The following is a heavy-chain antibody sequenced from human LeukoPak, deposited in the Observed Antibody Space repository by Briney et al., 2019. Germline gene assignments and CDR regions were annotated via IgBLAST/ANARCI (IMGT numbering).Heavy chain of an antibody. V-gene: IGHV4-34*01. CDR3: ARGGNVMVTYYFDY. J-gene: IGHJ4*02. CDR2: INHSGST. D-gene: IGHD3-16*01. CDR1: GGSFSGYY. Sequence: SETLSLTCAVYGGSFSGYYWSWLRQPPGKGLEWIGEINHSGSTNYNPSLKSRVTISVDTSKNQFSLKLSSVTAADTAVYYCARGGNVMVTYYFDYWGQGTLVTVSS.